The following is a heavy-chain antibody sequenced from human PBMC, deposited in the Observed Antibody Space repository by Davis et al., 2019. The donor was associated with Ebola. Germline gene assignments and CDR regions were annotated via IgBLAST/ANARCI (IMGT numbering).Heavy chain of an antibody. Sequence: SVKVSCKASGGTFSSYAISWVRQAPGQGLEWMGGIIPIFGTANYAQKFQGKVTMTRNTATSTAYMYLSNLRSEDTAVYYCARGGDLDFWGQGTLVTVSS. J-gene: IGHJ4*02. D-gene: IGHD4-17*01. CDR2: IIPIFGTA. CDR3: ARGGDLDF. CDR1: GGTFSSYA. V-gene: IGHV1-69*05.